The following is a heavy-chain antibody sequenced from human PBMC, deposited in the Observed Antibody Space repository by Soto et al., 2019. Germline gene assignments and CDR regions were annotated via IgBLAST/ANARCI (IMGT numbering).Heavy chain of an antibody. V-gene: IGHV3-74*01. CDR2: INSDGSST. J-gene: IGHJ5*02. CDR1: GFTFSSYW. D-gene: IGHD3-9*01. CDR3: AKDRAWKDYYDILTGPNNWFDP. Sequence: GGSLRLSCAASGFTFSSYWMHWVRQAPGKGLVWVSRINSDGSSTSYADSVKGRFTISRDNAKNTLYLQMNSLRAEDTAAYYCAKDRAWKDYYDILTGPNNWFDPWGQGTLVTVSS.